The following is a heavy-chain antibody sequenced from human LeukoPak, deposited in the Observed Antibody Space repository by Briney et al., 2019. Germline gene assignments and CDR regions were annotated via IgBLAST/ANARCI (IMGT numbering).Heavy chain of an antibody. D-gene: IGHD2-15*01. J-gene: IGHJ4*02. Sequence: GGSLRLSCAASGFTFSSYWMSWVRQAPGKGLEWVANIKQDGSEKYYADSVKGRFTISRDNAKNSLYLQMNSLRAEDTAVYYCAREAGYCSGGSCYLPVFDYWGQGTLVTVSS. CDR2: IKQDGSEK. V-gene: IGHV3-7*01. CDR1: GFTFSSYW. CDR3: AREAGYCSGGSCYLPVFDY.